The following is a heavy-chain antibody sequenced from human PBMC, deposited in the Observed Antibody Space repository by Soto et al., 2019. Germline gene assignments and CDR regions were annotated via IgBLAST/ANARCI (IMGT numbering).Heavy chain of an antibody. CDR3: GDYYYGMDV. D-gene: IGHD3-10*01. CDR1: GSSFDDYA. CDR2: IDWNGDTT. J-gene: IGHJ6*02. V-gene: IGHV3-9*01. Sequence: GGSLRLSCAGSGSSFDDYAMHWVRQAPGKGLEWVSGIDWNGDTTGYADSVKGRFIISRDNAKKSLYYCARPLRPYGSGSYPAGDYYYGMDVWGQGTTVTVSS.